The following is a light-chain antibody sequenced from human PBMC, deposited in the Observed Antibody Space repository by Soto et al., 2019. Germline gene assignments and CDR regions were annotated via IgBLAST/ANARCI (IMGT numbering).Light chain of an antibody. CDR2: GAS. J-gene: IGKJ1*01. V-gene: IGKV3-15*01. Sequence: EIVMTQSPATLSLSPXXRXXXXCXASQSVSSSRLAWYQQKPGQAPRLLIYGASTRATGIPARFSGSGSGTEFTLTISSLQSEDFAVYYCQQYNNWWTFGQGTKVDI. CDR1: QSVSSSR. CDR3: QQYNNWWT.